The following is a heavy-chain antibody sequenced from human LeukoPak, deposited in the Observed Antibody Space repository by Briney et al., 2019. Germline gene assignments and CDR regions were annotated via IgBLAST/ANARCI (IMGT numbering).Heavy chain of an antibody. V-gene: IGHV3-48*03. Sequence: GGSLRLSCAASGLTFSSNEMNWVRQAPGKGLEWVSYISSSGSTIYYAESVKGRFTISRDNAKNSLYLQMSSLSAEDTAVYYCARGGTPRRGYWGQGTLVTVSS. J-gene: IGHJ4*02. D-gene: IGHD1-26*01. CDR2: ISSSGSTI. CDR1: GLTFSSNE. CDR3: ARGGTPRRGY.